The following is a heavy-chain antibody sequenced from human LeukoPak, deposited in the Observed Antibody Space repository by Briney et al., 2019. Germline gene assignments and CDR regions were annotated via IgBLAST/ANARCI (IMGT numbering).Heavy chain of an antibody. V-gene: IGHV3-30-3*01. CDR1: GFTFGSYS. CDR3: ARDKNAYHSFDS. J-gene: IGHJ4*02. D-gene: IGHD2-2*01. Sequence: PGGSLRLSCAASGFTFGSYSMHWVRQAPGKGLEWVAVISYDGYEKNYGDPVKGRFTISRENFKSTLFLQMYSLRAEDTAVYYCARDKNAYHSFDSWGQGTLVIVSS. CDR2: ISYDGYEK.